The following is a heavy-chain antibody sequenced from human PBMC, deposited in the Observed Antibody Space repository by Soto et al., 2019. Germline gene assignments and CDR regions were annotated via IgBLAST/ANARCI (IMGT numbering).Heavy chain of an antibody. CDR1: GFTFSSYG. D-gene: IGHD1-26*01. Sequence: GGSLRLSCAASGFTFSSYGIHWVRQAPGKGPEWVAVISYDGSNKYYADPGKGRFTIPRDNPKNTLYLQMNSLGAEDTAVYYFANDLGGGDYYYGMDVWGQGTPVTVSS. V-gene: IGHV3-30*18. J-gene: IGHJ6*02. CDR2: ISYDGSNK. CDR3: ANDLGGGDYYYGMDV.